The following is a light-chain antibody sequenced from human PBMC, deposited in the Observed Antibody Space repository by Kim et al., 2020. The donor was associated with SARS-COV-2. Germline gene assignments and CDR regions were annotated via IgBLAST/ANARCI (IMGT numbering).Light chain of an antibody. CDR2: LAS. J-gene: IGKJ2*01. CDR1: RTKSTW. Sequence: SVDRRVRICVRASRTKSTWLAWYQRKPERAPSLLFYLASTLESGVPPWFIGSGSGTEFTLTIDSLQPDDFATYYCQHYSRFPYTFGQGTNVDIK. CDR3: QHYSRFPYT. V-gene: IGKV1-5*03.